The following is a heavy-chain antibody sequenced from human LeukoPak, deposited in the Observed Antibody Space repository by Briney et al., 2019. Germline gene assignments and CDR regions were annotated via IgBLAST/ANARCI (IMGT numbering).Heavy chain of an antibody. V-gene: IGHV3-23*01. CDR1: RFTFSSYA. J-gene: IGHJ6*02. Sequence: GGSLRLSCAASRFTFSSYAMSWVRQAPGKGLEWVSAISGSGGSTYYADSVKGRFTISRDNSKNTLYLQMNSLRAEDTAVYYCAREKYDSGSYLYGMDVWGQGTTVTVS. D-gene: IGHD3-10*01. CDR2: ISGSGGST. CDR3: AREKYDSGSYLYGMDV.